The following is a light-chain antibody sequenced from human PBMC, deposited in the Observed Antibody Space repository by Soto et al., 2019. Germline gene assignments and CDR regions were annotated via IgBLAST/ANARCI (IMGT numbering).Light chain of an antibody. CDR1: QSISSW. J-gene: IGKJ2*01. CDR2: DAS. CDR3: QQYNSYSGT. Sequence: DIQMTQSPSTLSAFVGDRVTITCRASQSISSWLAWYQQKPGKAPKLLIYDASSLESGVPSRFSGSGSGTEFTLTISSLQPDDFATYYGQQYNSYSGTFGQGTKLEIK. V-gene: IGKV1-5*01.